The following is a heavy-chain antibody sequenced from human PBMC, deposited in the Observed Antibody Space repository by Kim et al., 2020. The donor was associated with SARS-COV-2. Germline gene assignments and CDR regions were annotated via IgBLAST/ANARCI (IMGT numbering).Heavy chain of an antibody. CDR3: ARDAYASVDF. V-gene: IGHV3-30*13. J-gene: IGHJ4*02. D-gene: IGHD3-16*01. Sequence: YYVDSVEGRFSICRDNSENSVYLQMSSLRDEDTAVYYGARDAYASVDFWGQGTLVTVSS.